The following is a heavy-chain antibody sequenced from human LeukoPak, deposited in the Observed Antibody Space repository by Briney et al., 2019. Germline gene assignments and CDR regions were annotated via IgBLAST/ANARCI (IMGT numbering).Heavy chain of an antibody. CDR2: IYDSGST. D-gene: IGHD3-10*01. J-gene: IGHJ3*02. Sequence: SETLSLTCTVSGGSISSSSDYWGWIRQPPGKGLEWIGSIYDSGSTYYNPSLKSRVTISVDTSKNQFSLKLSSVTAADTAVYYCASPHYYYGSARDAFDIWGQGTMVTVSS. CDR3: ASPHYYYGSARDAFDI. CDR1: GGSISSSSDY. V-gene: IGHV4-39*07.